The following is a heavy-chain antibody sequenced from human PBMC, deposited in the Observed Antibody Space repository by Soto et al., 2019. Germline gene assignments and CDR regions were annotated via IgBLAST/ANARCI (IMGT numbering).Heavy chain of an antibody. CDR1: GGSISSGGYY. D-gene: IGHD6-6*01. CDR3: AKDPARTSSLGQNWFDP. V-gene: IGHV4-31*03. Sequence: SETLSLTCTVSGGSISSGGYYWSWIRQHPGKGLEWIGYIYYSGSTYYNPSLKSRVTISVDTSKNQFSLKLSSVTAADPAVYYCAKDPARTSSLGQNWFDPWGPGTLVTVSS. CDR2: IYYSGST. J-gene: IGHJ5*02.